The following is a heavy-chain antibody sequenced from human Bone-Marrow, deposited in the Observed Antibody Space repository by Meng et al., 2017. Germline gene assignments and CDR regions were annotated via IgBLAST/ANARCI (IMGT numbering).Heavy chain of an antibody. CDR2: INAGNGNT. Sequence: QVQVVQSGAEVKNPGAAEKVSCKASGYTFTSYGISWVRQTPGQGLEWMGWINAGNGNTKYSQKFQGRVTITRDTSASTAYMELSSLRSEDTAVYYCARDLEVDTATNWFDPWGQGTLVTVSS. CDR1: GYTFTSYG. CDR3: ARDLEVDTATNWFDP. J-gene: IGHJ5*02. D-gene: IGHD5-18*01. V-gene: IGHV1-18*01.